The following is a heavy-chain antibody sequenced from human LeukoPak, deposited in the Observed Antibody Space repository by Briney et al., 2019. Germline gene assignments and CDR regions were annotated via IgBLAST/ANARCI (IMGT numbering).Heavy chain of an antibody. Sequence: PSETLSLTCTVSGYSISSGYYWGWIRQPPGKGLEWIGSIFHSGSTYYNPSLKSRVTISVDTSNNQFSLKLSSVTAADTAVYYCAGQEYYDILTGPYHGRVGYHYYYMDVWGKGTTVTISS. CDR3: AGQEYYDILTGPYHGRVGYHYYYMDV. J-gene: IGHJ6*03. CDR1: GYSISSGYY. V-gene: IGHV4-38-2*02. CDR2: IFHSGST. D-gene: IGHD3-9*01.